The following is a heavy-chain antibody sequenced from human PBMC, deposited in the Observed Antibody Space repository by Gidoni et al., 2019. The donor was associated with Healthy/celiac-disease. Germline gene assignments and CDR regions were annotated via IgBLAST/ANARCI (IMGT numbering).Heavy chain of an antibody. J-gene: IGHJ6*02. CDR2: AYYRSKWYN. D-gene: IGHD2-15*01. Sequence: QVQLQQSGPGLVKPSQTLPLTCAIPGDSVPSNSAAWNWIRQSPSRGLEWLGRAYYRSKWYNDYAVSVKDRITIDPNASRSQFSLQLNSVTPENTAVYYCARVGGGQVGGGMDVWGQGTTVTVSS. CDR1: GDSVPSNSAA. CDR3: ARVGGGQVGGGMDV. V-gene: IGHV6-1*01.